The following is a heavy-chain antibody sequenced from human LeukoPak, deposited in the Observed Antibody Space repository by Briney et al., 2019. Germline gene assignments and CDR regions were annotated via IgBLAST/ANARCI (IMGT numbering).Heavy chain of an antibody. J-gene: IGHJ4*02. D-gene: IGHD3-22*01. CDR3: AREAEYYYDSSGYYPY. V-gene: IGHV1-69*04. CDR1: GGTFSSYA. CDR2: IIPILGIA. Sequence: SVKVSCKASGGTFSSYAISWVRQAPGQGLEWMGRIIPILGIANYAQKFQGRVTITADKSTSTAYMELSSLRSEDTAVYYCAREAEYYYDSSGYYPYWGQGTLVTVSS.